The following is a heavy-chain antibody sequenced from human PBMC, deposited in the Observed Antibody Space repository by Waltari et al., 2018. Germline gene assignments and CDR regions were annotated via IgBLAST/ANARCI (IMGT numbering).Heavy chain of an antibody. CDR2: INHSGST. CDR3: ARGGDIVVVPANRFDP. J-gene: IGHJ5*02. CDR1: GGSFSGYY. V-gene: IGHV4-34*01. D-gene: IGHD2-2*01. Sequence: QVQLQQWGAGLLKPSETLSLTCAVYGGSFSGYYWSWIRQPPGKGLEWIGEINHSGSTNYNPSLKSRVTISVDTSKNQFSLKLSSVTAADTAVYYCARGGDIVVVPANRFDPWGQGTLVTVSS.